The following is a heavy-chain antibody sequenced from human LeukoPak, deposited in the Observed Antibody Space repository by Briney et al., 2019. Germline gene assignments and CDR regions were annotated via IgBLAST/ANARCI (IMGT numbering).Heavy chain of an antibody. CDR3: ARGSGSLADYYDSSGYYSVSDAFDI. D-gene: IGHD3-22*01. J-gene: IGHJ3*02. CDR1: GFTVSSNY. V-gene: IGHV3-66*03. Sequence: GGSLRLSCAASGFTVSSNYMSWVRQAPGKGLEWVSVIYSCGSTYYADSVKGRFTISRDNSKNTLYLQINSLRVEDTAVYYCARGSGSLADYYDSSGYYSVSDAFDIWGQGTMVTVSS. CDR2: IYSCGST.